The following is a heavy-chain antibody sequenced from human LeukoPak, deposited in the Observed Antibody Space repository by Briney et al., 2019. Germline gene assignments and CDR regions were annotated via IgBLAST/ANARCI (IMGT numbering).Heavy chain of an antibody. J-gene: IGHJ4*02. CDR3: ARGDTAMAPGGSDY. V-gene: IGHV1-69*13. CDR1: GYTFTSYA. CDR2: IIPIFGTA. D-gene: IGHD5-18*01. Sequence: SVKVSCKASGYTFTSYAISWVRQAPGQGLEWMGGIIPIFGTANYAQKFQGRVTITADESTSTAYMELSSLRSEDTAVYYCARGDTAMAPGGSDYWGQGTLVTVSS.